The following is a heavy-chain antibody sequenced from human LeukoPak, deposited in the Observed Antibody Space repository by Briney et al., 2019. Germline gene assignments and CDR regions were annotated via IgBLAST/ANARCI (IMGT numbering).Heavy chain of an antibody. Sequence: PGGSLRLSCAASGFTFSSYWMSWVRQASGKGLEWVANIKQDGSEKYYVDSVKGRFTISRDNAKNSLYLQMNSLRAEDTAMYYCAKDRSYSGFEPLDYWGQGTLVTVSS. CDR3: AKDRSYSGFEPLDY. CDR2: IKQDGSEK. V-gene: IGHV3-7*04. CDR1: GFTFSSYW. J-gene: IGHJ4*02. D-gene: IGHD5-12*01.